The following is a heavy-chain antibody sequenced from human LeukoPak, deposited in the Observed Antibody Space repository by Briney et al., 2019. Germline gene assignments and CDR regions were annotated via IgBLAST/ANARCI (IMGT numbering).Heavy chain of an antibody. Sequence: GGSLRLSCAASGFTFSSYAMSWVRQPPGKGLEWVSTISLIGGSTYYADSVKGRFSISRDISKNTLYLQMNSLRAEDTAIYYCAKDGKTRNWNYFQAKPVYWGQGTLVTVSS. CDR1: GFTFSSYA. D-gene: IGHD1-7*01. V-gene: IGHV3-23*01. CDR2: ISLIGGST. CDR3: AKDGKTRNWNYFQAKPVY. J-gene: IGHJ4*02.